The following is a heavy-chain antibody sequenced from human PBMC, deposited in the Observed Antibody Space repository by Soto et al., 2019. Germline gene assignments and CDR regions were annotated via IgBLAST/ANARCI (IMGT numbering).Heavy chain of an antibody. CDR3: AKVFQGIVPVGALDDIHI. CDR1: GFNFSSYA. D-gene: IGHD1-26*01. V-gene: IGHV3-23*01. Sequence: PGGSLRLACAASGFNFSSYALSWVRQAPGKGLDWVSAISGSGGSTYYADSVKGRFTISRDNSENRVYVQMNSLRAEDTAVYYCAKVFQGIVPVGALDDIHIWGQGKMVNVSS. CDR2: ISGSGGST. J-gene: IGHJ3*02.